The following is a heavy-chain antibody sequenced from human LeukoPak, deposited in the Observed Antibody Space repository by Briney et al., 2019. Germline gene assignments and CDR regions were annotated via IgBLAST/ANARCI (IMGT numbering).Heavy chain of an antibody. V-gene: IGHV3-23*01. CDR3: AKDPYGTRYFDH. CDR2: LSGSGYNT. CDR1: GFTFSSHA. Sequence: GGSLRLSCAASGFTFSSHALSWVRQAPGKGLEWVSSLSGSGYNTYYADSVKGRFTISRDNSKNTVYLQMNSLRAEDTAVYYCAKDPYGTRYFDHWGQGTLVTVSS. J-gene: IGHJ4*02. D-gene: IGHD2-2*01.